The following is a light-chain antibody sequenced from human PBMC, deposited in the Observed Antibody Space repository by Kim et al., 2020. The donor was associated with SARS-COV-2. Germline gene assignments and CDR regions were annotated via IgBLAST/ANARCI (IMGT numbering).Light chain of an antibody. Sequence: EIVLTQSPGTLSLSPGERATLSCRASQSVISSYFAWYQQKPGQAPRLLIYRTSSRATGIPDRFSGSGSGTDFTLTISRLEPEDFAVYYCQQYESSSYTFGQGTKVDIK. J-gene: IGKJ2*01. CDR1: QSVISSY. CDR2: RTS. V-gene: IGKV3-20*01. CDR3: QQYESSSYT.